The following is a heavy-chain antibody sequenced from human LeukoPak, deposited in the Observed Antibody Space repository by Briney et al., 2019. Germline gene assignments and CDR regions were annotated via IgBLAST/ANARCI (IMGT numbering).Heavy chain of an antibody. J-gene: IGHJ4*02. CDR2: ISSSTGTFI. Sequence: GGSLRLSCTASGFTFSNYEMNWVRQAPGKGLEGVAYISSSTGTFIYYADAVKGRFTISRDNAKNSLYLQMSSLRAEDTALYYCARTLSGYDSDFDCWGRGALVTVSS. V-gene: IGHV3-48*03. CDR1: GFTFSNYE. D-gene: IGHD5-12*01. CDR3: ARTLSGYDSDFDC.